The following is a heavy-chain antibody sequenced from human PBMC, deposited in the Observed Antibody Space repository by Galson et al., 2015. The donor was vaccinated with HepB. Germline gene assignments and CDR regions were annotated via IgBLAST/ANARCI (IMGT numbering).Heavy chain of an antibody. D-gene: IGHD6-19*01. CDR2: IIPIFGTA. CDR1: GGTFSSYA. CDR3: AREFGIAVAGIFDY. V-gene: IGHV1-69*13. Sequence: SVKVSCKASGGTFSSYAISWVRQAPGQGLEWMGGIIPIFGTANYAQKFQGSVTITADESTSTAYMELSSLRSEDTAVYYCAREFGIAVAGIFDYWGQGTLVTVSS. J-gene: IGHJ4*02.